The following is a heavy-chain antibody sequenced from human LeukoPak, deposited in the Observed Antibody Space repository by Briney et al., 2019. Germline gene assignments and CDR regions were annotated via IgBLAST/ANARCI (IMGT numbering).Heavy chain of an antibody. CDR1: GFTFSSYS. CDR2: ISSSSSYI. V-gene: IGHV3-21*01. CDR3: ARGRFGGSSFYDAFDI. D-gene: IGHD2-15*01. Sequence: GGSLRLSCAASGFTFSSYSMNWVRQAPGKGLKWFSSISSSSSYIYYADSVKGRFTISRDNAKNSLYLQMNSLRAEDTAVYYCARGRFGGSSFYDAFDIWGQGTMVTVSS. J-gene: IGHJ3*02.